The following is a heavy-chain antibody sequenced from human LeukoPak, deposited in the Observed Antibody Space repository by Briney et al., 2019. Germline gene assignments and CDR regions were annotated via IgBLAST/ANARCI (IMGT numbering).Heavy chain of an antibody. Sequence: ASVKVSCEASGYTFTSYAMNWVRQAPGQGLEWMGWINTNTGNPTYAQGFTGRFVFSLDTSVSTAYLQISSLKAEDTAVYYCARRGSSSSWYAGSHWFDPWGQGTLVTVSS. CDR1: GYTFTSYA. V-gene: IGHV7-4-1*02. CDR2: INTNTGNP. D-gene: IGHD6-13*01. CDR3: ARRGSSSSWYAGSHWFDP. J-gene: IGHJ5*02.